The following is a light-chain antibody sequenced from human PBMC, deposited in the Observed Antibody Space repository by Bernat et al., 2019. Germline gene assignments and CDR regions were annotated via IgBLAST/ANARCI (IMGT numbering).Light chain of an antibody. CDR3: QLYGNSPPAYT. Sequence: EIVLTQSPGTLSLSPGETATLSCRASQSVSSSYLAWYQQKPGQAPRLLIYGTSSRATGIPDRFSGSVSGTDFTLTISRLEPEDVAVYYCQLYGNSPPAYTFGQGTKLEIQ. CDR2: GTS. J-gene: IGKJ2*01. V-gene: IGKV3-20*01. CDR1: QSVSSSY.